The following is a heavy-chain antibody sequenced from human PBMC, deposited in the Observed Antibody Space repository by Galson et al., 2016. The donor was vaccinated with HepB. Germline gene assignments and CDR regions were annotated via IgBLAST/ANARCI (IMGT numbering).Heavy chain of an antibody. CDR3: VAEYHDSAGYHGFQY. CDR2: LSYGGINQ. Sequence: SLRLSCAASGLTFSSYGMHWVRQAPGKGLEWMASLSYGGINQYYADSAKGRFTISRDISKNTLYLQIDTLSAEDTAIYYCVAEYHDSAGYHGFQYWGQGTLVTASS. J-gene: IGHJ4*02. D-gene: IGHD3-22*01. CDR1: GLTFSSYG. V-gene: IGHV3-30*03.